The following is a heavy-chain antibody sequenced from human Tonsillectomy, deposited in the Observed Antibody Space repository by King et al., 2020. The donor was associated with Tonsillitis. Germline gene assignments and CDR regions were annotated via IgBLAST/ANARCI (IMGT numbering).Heavy chain of an antibody. J-gene: IGHJ4*02. CDR2: IKSKTDGGTT. CDR3: TTPAGWFGELLFPDFDY. D-gene: IGHD3-10*01. V-gene: IGHV3-15*01. Sequence: VQLVESGGGLVKPGGSLRLSCAASGFTFSNAWMSWVRQAPGKGLEWGGRIKSKTDGGTTDYAAPVKGRFTISRDDSKNTLYLQMNSLKTEDTAVYYCTTPAGWFGELLFPDFDYWGQGTLVTVSS. CDR1: GFTFSNAW.